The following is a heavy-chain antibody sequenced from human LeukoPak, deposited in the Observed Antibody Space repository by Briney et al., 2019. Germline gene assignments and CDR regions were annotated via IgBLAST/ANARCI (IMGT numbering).Heavy chain of an antibody. V-gene: IGHV4-34*01. D-gene: IGHD5-18*01. J-gene: IGHJ4*02. Sequence: SETLSLTCAVYGGSFSGYYWSWIRQPPGKGLEWIGEINHSGSTNYNPSLKSRVTISVDTSKNQFSLKLSSVTAADTAVYYCATLSRAGYSYGYHLDYWGQGTLVTVSS. CDR1: GGSFSGYY. CDR2: INHSGST. CDR3: ATLSRAGYSYGYHLDY.